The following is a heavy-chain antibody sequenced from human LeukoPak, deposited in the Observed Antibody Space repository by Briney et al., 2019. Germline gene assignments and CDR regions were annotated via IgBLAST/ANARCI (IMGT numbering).Heavy chain of an antibody. V-gene: IGHV3-23*01. CDR2: ISGSGGST. Sequence: SGGSLRLSCAASGFTFSSYAMSWVRQAPGKGLEWVSAISGSGGSTYYADSVKGLFTISRDNSKNTLYLQMNSLRAEDTAVYYCAKVRGVDTAMVPLLYFDYWGQGTLVTVSS. CDR3: AKVRGVDTAMVPLLYFDY. J-gene: IGHJ4*02. D-gene: IGHD5-18*01. CDR1: GFTFSSYA.